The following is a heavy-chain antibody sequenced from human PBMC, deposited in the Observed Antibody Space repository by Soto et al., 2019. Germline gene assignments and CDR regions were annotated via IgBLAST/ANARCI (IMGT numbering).Heavy chain of an antibody. V-gene: IGHV3-66*04. J-gene: IGHJ4*02. Sequence: EVQLVESGGGLVQPGGYLRLSCAASGFTVSSNYMSWVRQAPGKGLEWVSVIYSGGRAYYADSVKGRFTISRDNSKNTLYLQMNRLRDEDTAVYYCARHGYSYGGGYFDYWGQGTLVTVSS. CDR2: IYSGGRA. CDR3: ARHGYSYGGGYFDY. CDR1: GFTVSSNY. D-gene: IGHD5-18*01.